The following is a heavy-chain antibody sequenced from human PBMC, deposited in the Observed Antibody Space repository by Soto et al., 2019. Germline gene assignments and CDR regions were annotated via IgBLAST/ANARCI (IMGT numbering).Heavy chain of an antibody. V-gene: IGHV4-61*08. Sequence: SETLSLTCTVTGASVSSGGYYWTWIRQPPGKGLEWIGEINHSGSTNYNPSLKSRVTISVDTSKNQFSLKLSSVTAADTAVYYCARGRRGFWSGYYGRNYYGMDVWGQGTTVTVSS. CDR1: GASVSSGGYY. CDR2: INHSGST. D-gene: IGHD3-3*01. J-gene: IGHJ6*02. CDR3: ARGRRGFWSGYYGRNYYGMDV.